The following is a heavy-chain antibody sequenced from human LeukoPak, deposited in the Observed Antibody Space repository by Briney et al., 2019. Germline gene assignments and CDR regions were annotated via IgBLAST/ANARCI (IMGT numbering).Heavy chain of an antibody. Sequence: GASVKVSCKASGYTFTSYYMHWVRQAPGQGLEWMGIINPSGGSISYAQKFQGRVTMTRDTSTSTVYMELSSLRSEDTAVYYCARDLGYDFSGVTHDAFDIWGQGTMVTVSS. CDR2: INPSGGSI. V-gene: IGHV1-46*01. J-gene: IGHJ3*02. CDR3: ARDLGYDFSGVTHDAFDI. CDR1: GYTFTSYY. D-gene: IGHD3-3*01.